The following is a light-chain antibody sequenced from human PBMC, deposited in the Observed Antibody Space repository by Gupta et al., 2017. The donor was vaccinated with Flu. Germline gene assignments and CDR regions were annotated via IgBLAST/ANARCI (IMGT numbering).Light chain of an antibody. CDR2: LGS. CDR1: QSLVYSDGNTV. J-gene: IGKJ1*01. CDR3: RKGEHWPRA. V-gene: IGKV2-30*01. Sequence: VVMPQSPLSLPVTLGQPASISCRSSQSLVYSDGNTVLHWFQQRPGQSPRRLIDLGSHRESGVPDRFSGRGSGTECTLKSSRVEAEDGGIDCGRKGEHWPRAFGEGTKVEIK.